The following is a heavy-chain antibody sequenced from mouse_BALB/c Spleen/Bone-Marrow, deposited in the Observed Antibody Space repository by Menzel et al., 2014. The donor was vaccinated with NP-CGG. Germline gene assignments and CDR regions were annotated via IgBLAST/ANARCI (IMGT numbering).Heavy chain of an antibody. V-gene: IGHV5-2*01. J-gene: IGHJ3*01. D-gene: IGHD1-1*01. Sequence: VQLQQSGGGLVQPGESLKLSCESNEYEFPSHDMSWVRKTPEKRLELVAAINSDGGSTYYPDTMERRFIISRDNSKKTLYLQMSSLRSEGTAFYYCARHGDYYGSSLFAYWGQGTLVTVSA. CDR3: ARHGDYYGSSLFAY. CDR2: INSDGGST. CDR1: EYEFPSHD.